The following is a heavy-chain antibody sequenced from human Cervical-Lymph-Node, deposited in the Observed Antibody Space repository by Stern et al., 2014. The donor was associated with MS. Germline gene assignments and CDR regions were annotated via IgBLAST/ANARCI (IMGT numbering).Heavy chain of an antibody. V-gene: IGHV3-53*01. CDR2: ISSGGST. Sequence: GSLRLPPPPPGSTAPTPHTTRAPPAPRPRPARVSVISSGGSTYYADSVKGRFAISRDNSKNTLDLQMTGLRAEDTAVYYCARETASAARSDWWGQGTLVTV. CDR1: GSTAPTPH. CDR3: ARETASAARSDW. J-gene: IGHJ4*02.